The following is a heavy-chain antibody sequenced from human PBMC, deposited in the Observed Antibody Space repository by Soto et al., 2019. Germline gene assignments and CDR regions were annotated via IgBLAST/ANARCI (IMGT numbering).Heavy chain of an antibody. D-gene: IGHD5-18*01. V-gene: IGHV3-30*18. CDR2: ISYDGSNK. J-gene: IGHJ5*02. Sequence: QVQLVESGGGVVQPGRSLRLSCAASGFTFSSYGMHWVRQAPGKGREWVAVISYDGSNKYYADSVKGRFTISRDNSKNTLYLQMNSLRAEDTAVYYCAKRGYGRYNWFDPWGQGTLVTVSS. CDR1: GFTFSSYG. CDR3: AKRGYGRYNWFDP.